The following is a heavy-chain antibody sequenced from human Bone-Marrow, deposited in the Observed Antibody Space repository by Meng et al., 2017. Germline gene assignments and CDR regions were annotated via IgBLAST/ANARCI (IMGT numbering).Heavy chain of an antibody. Sequence: VQLERPGPGLVKPHHTLSLTCPVSGGSISSGGYYWNWIRQHPGKGLEWIGYIYYSGSTYYNPSLKSRITISVDTSKNHFSLKLSSVTAADTAVYYCASLYGVVGASWFDPWGQGTLVTVSS. CDR1: GGSISSGGYY. CDR3: ASLYGVVGASWFDP. CDR2: IYYSGST. J-gene: IGHJ5*02. D-gene: IGHD1-26*01. V-gene: IGHV4-31*03.